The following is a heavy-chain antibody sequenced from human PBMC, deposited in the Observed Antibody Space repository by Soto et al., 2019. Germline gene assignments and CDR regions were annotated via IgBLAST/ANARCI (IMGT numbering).Heavy chain of an antibody. V-gene: IGHV3-33*01. J-gene: IGHJ6*02. CDR2: IWYDGSNK. D-gene: IGHD3-22*01. CDR1: GFTFSSYG. CDR3: ARELRYYDSSGYGFYYYYGMDV. Sequence: GGSLRLSCAASGFTFSSYGMHWVRQAPGKGLEWVAVIWYDGSNKYYADSVKGRFTISRDNSKNTLYLQMNSLRAEDTAVYYCARELRYYDSSGYGFYYYYGMDVWGQGTTVTVSS.